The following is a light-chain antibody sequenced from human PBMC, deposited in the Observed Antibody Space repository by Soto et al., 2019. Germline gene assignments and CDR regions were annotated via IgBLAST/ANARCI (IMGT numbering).Light chain of an antibody. CDR2: GDS. CDR3: QSNDNGLSGSDV. CDR1: SSNIGAGYD. V-gene: IGLV1-40*01. Sequence: QSVLTQPPSVSGAPGQRVTISCTGSSSNIGAGYDVNWYQQLPETAPKLLIFGDSNRPSGVPDRFSGSKSGTSASLVITGLQADDEADYYCQSNDNGLSGSDVFGTRTKVTVL. J-gene: IGLJ1*01.